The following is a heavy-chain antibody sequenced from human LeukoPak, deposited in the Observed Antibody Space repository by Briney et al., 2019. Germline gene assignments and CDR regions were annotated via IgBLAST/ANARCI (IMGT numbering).Heavy chain of an antibody. V-gene: IGHV3-23*01. CDR2: ISGSGGST. Sequence: GGSLRLSCAASGFTFNSYAMNWVRQAPGKGLEWVSGISGSGGSTYYADSVKGRFTISRDNSKNTLYLQMNSLRAEDTAVYYCARALGYFDYWGQGTLVTVSS. J-gene: IGHJ4*02. CDR3: ARALGYFDY. CDR1: GFTFNSYA. D-gene: IGHD3-3*02.